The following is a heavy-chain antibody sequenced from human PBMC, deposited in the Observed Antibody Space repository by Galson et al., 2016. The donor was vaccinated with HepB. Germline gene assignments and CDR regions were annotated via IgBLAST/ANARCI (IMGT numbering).Heavy chain of an antibody. D-gene: IGHD2-8*01. J-gene: IGHJ3*02. CDR1: GGTFSSYA. CDR2: IIPIFGTP. Sequence: SVKVSCKASGGTFSSYAFTWVRQAPGQGLEWMGGIIPIFGTPNYAQKFQGRVTITADKSTSTAYMELSSLRSEDTAVYYCASGNQLLSMVYAPGDAFDIWGQGTMVTVSS. V-gene: IGHV1-69*06. CDR3: ASGNQLLSMVYAPGDAFDI.